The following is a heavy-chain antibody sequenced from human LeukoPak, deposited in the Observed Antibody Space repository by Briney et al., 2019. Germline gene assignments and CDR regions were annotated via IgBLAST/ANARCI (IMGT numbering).Heavy chain of an antibody. Sequence: SETLSLTCTVSGGSIRTNLSYCGWIRQSPGRGLEWIGSMFYSGNTFYNPSLKSRVTISADASKNQFSLQLSSVTAADTAVYYCARHTLVTAISTYNWFDPWGQGILVTVSS. CDR1: GGSIRTNLSY. D-gene: IGHD2-21*02. V-gene: IGHV4-39*01. J-gene: IGHJ5*02. CDR2: MFYSGNT. CDR3: ARHTLVTAISTYNWFDP.